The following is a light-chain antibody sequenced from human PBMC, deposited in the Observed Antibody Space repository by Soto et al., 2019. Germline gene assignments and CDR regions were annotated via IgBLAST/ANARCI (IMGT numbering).Light chain of an antibody. CDR2: DTS. J-gene: IGLJ7*01. Sequence: QTVVTHEPSLTVSRGGTVTLTCGSSTGAVTSGHYPYWFQQKPGQAPRTLIYDTSNKYSWTPARFSGSLLGGKAALTLSGSHPEDEAEYYCLLSYSGARMFGGGTQLTVL. CDR1: TGAVTSGHY. CDR3: LLSYSGARM. V-gene: IGLV7-46*01.